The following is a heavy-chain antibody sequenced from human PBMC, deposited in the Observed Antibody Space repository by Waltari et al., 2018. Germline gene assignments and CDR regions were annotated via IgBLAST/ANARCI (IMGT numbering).Heavy chain of an antibody. Sequence: EVQLVESGGGLVKPGGSLRLSCAASGFTFSSYSMNWVRQAPGKGLEWVSSISSSSSYIYYADSVKGRFTISRDNAKNSLYLQMNSLRAEDTAVYYCTRDRRAAAGTFDYWGQGTLVTVSS. CDR2: ISSSSSYI. CDR1: GFTFSSYS. CDR3: TRDRRAAAGTFDY. D-gene: IGHD6-13*01. J-gene: IGHJ4*02. V-gene: IGHV3-21*01.